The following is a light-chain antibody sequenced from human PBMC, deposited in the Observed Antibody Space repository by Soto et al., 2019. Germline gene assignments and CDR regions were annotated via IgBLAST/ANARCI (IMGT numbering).Light chain of an antibody. CDR3: QQYNSYLWT. CDR2: KAS. J-gene: IGKJ1*01. V-gene: IGKV1-5*03. Sequence: DIQMTQSPSTLSASAGDRVTITCRASQSISSWLAWYQQKPGKAPKFLISKASSLESGVPSRFSGSGSGTEFTLTVSSLQPDDFATYYCQQYNSYLWTFGQGTKVEIK. CDR1: QSISSW.